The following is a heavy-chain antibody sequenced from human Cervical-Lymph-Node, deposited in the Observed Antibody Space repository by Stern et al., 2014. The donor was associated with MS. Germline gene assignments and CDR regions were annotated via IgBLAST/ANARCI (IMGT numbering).Heavy chain of an antibody. D-gene: IGHD2-21*02. CDR1: GHTFSTYT. V-gene: IGHV1-69*08. CDR2: IIPLVDKA. Sequence: QVQLVQSGAEVKKPGSSVRVSCKASGHTFSTYTFSWVRQAPGQGLEWIGRIIPLVDKASNAQKLQGRVTITADKSTSTVYLELSSLRSEDTAVYYCARDACGDCYGNNYFDQWGQGTLVIVSS. J-gene: IGHJ4*02. CDR3: ARDACGDCYGNNYFDQ.